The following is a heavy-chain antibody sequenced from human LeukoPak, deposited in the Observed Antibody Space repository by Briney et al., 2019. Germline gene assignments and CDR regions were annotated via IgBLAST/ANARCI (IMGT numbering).Heavy chain of an antibody. V-gene: IGHV3-23*01. D-gene: IGHD6-13*01. Sequence: GGSLRLSCAASGFTFSSYAMSWVRQAPGKGLEWVSAISGSGGSTYYADSVKGRFTISRDNSKNTLYLQMNSLRAEDTAVYYCAKDTSSWYLHNWFDPWGQGTLVTVSS. CDR2: ISGSGGST. CDR1: GFTFSSYA. CDR3: AKDTSSWYLHNWFDP. J-gene: IGHJ5*02.